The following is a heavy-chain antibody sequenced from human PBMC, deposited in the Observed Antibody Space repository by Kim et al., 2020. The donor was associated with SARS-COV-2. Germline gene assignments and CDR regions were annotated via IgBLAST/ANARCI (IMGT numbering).Heavy chain of an antibody. J-gene: IGHJ4*01. D-gene: IGHD6-25*01. Sequence: GGSLRLSCAASGFTFTNHDMAWVRQAPGKGLEYVSSISGSGVYSFYADSVRGRFIISRDNSRDTLFLQMHHLRADDTALYFCAKKFTTDGYMDYFDFWGQGTLVTVSS. CDR2: ISGSGVYS. V-gene: IGHV3-23*01. CDR1: GFTFTNHD. CDR3: AKKFTTDGYMDYFDF.